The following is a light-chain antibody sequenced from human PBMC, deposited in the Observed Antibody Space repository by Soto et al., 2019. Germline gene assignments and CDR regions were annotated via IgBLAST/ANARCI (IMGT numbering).Light chain of an antibody. Sequence: EVVMTQSPATLSVSPGERATLSCRASQSVGSNLAWYQQKPGQPPKLLIYGASTRATAIPARFSGSGSGTEFTLTISSLQSEDFAVYYCQQFYNWPQTFGQGTRWIS. J-gene: IGKJ1*01. CDR1: QSVGSN. V-gene: IGKV3-15*01. CDR3: QQFYNWPQT. CDR2: GAS.